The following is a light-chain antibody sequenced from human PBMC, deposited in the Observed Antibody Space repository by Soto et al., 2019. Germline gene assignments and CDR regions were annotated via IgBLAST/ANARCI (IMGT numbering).Light chain of an antibody. Sequence: QSALTQPASVSGSPGQSITISCTGTSSDVGGYNFVSWYQQHPGKAPKLMIYEVTNRPSGVSNRFSGSKSGNTASLTISGLRAEDEAEYFCSSSTTTTTLLFGGGTKLTVL. CDR2: EVT. J-gene: IGLJ3*02. CDR1: SSDVGGYNF. CDR3: SSSTTTTTLL. V-gene: IGLV2-14*01.